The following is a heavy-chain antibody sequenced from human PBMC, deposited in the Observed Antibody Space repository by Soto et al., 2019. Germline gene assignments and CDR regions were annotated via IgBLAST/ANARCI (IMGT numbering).Heavy chain of an antibody. V-gene: IGHV4-61*01. J-gene: IGHJ4*02. Sequence: PXETLSLTCTVSGGSVSSGSYYWSWIRQPPGKGLEWIGYIYYSGSTNYNPSLKSRVTISVDTSKNQFSLKLSSVTAADTAVYYCARVYSYTRAFIAADAIIEYWGQGTLVTVSS. D-gene: IGHD6-13*01. CDR2: IYYSGST. CDR3: ARVYSYTRAFIAADAIIEY. CDR1: GGSVSSGSYY.